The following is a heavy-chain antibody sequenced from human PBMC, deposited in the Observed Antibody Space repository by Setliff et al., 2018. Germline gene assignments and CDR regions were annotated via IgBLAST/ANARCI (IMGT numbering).Heavy chain of an antibody. Sequence: PSETLSLTCAVSGYPINSDCFWGWIRQPPGKGLEWIGTISHSGGTSYNSSLKSRVTMSVDTSKNQFFLKLSSVTAADTAVYYCVRGFTIFGVVKLERWFDPWGQGTLVTVS. CDR3: VRGFTIFGVVKLERWFDP. V-gene: IGHV4-38-2*01. CDR2: ISHSGGT. CDR1: GYPINSDCF. J-gene: IGHJ5*02. D-gene: IGHD3-3*01.